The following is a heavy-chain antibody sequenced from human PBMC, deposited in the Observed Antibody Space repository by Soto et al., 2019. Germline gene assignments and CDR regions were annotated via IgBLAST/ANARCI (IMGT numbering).Heavy chain of an antibody. CDR1: TASVNSYY. CDR2: LYANENT. Sequence: PSETLSLTCTVSTASVNSYYWSWIRQPAGKGLEWIGRLYANENTDYNPSLRSRVTISVDTKRQFSLKLSSVTAADTAVYYCARDHPNWYFDIWGRGTPVTVSS. V-gene: IGHV4-4*07. J-gene: IGHJ2*01. CDR3: ARDHPNWYFDI.